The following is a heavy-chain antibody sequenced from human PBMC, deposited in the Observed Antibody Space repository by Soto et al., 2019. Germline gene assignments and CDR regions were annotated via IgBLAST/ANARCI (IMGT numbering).Heavy chain of an antibody. CDR3: ARSTGRRQALRDDGGLDV. V-gene: IGHV3-11*06. Sequence: QVQLEESGGGLVEPGGSLRLSCAASGFRVSDNYMTWIHQAPGKGLEWVSYISSSGGYTNYADSVKGRFTISKDNAKNSLSLQMDSLRGEDTAVYFCARSTGRRQALRDDGGLDVWGQGTTVTVSS. D-gene: IGHD1-1*01. CDR2: ISSSGGYT. J-gene: IGHJ6*02. CDR1: GFRVSDNY.